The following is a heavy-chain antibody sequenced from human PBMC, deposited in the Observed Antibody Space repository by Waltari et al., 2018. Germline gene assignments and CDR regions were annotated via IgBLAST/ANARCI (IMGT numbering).Heavy chain of an antibody. V-gene: IGHV4-39*01. J-gene: IGHJ6*02. CDR1: NGSITSTNYH. Sequence: QLHLQESGPRLVRPPEILSLTCSVSNGSITSTNYHWGWIRRSPGKPLEWVGSISYSWRTYHNPSLKSRLTLSIDTSKNHVTLNLRSVTAADAAVYYCASSSCLYSCGLGVWGQGTTVSVSS. CDR3: ASSSCLYSCGLGV. CDR2: ISYSWRT.